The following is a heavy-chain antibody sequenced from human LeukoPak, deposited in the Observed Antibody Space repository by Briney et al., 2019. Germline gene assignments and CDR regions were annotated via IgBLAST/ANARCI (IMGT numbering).Heavy chain of an antibody. CDR1: GASMGSFF. V-gene: IGHV4-59*01. CDR3: ARGSWAPAMTTPPPDFDY. CDR2: IYYSRST. Sequence: SETLSLTCAISGASMGSFFWTWIRQPPGKGLEWIGHIYYSRSTNYNPSLKSRVTMSIDTSKNQFSLKLRSVTAADTAVYYCARGSWAPAMTTPPPDFDYRGQGTLVTVSS. J-gene: IGHJ4*02. D-gene: IGHD1-14*01.